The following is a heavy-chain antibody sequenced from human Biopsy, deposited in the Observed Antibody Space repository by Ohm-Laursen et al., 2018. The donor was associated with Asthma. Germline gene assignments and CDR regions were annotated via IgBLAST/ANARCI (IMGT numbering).Heavy chain of an antibody. CDR3: ARAQGYYDSRGYYRSFDY. Sequence: TLSLTCTVSYGSITGGGYYWTWIRQHPGKGLEWIGFINYSGSTYYNPSLKSRVSISIDTSKNQFSLKLSSVTAADTAVYYCARAQGYYDSRGYYRSFDYWGQGTLVTVSS. J-gene: IGHJ4*02. CDR2: INYSGST. CDR1: YGSITGGGYY. V-gene: IGHV4-31*03. D-gene: IGHD3-22*01.